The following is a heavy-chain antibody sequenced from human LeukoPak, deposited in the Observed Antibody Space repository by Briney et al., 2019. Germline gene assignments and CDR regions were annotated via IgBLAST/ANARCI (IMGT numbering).Heavy chain of an antibody. CDR1: GFTFSSYA. D-gene: IGHD3-22*01. CDR3: AKVNSSGYYPSPFDY. Sequence: GRSLRLSCAASGFTFSSYAMSWVRQAPGKGLEWVSAISGSGGSTYYADSVKGRFTISRDNSKNTLYLQMNSLRAEDTAVYYCAKVNSSGYYPSPFDYWGQGTLVTVSS. J-gene: IGHJ4*02. CDR2: ISGSGGST. V-gene: IGHV3-23*01.